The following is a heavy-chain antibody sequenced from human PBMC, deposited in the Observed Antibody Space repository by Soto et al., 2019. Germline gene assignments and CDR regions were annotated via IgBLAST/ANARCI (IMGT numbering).Heavy chain of an antibody. D-gene: IGHD4-17*01. CDR3: AHTTDYGEVPNWYFDL. Sequence: QITLKEYGPTLVKPTQTLTLTCTFSGFSLSTSGVGVGWIRQPPGKALEWLALIYWNDDKRYSPSLKSRLTITKDTSKNQVVLTMTNMDPVDTATYYCAHTTDYGEVPNWYFDLWGRGTLVTVSS. CDR1: GFSLSTSGVG. V-gene: IGHV2-5*01. J-gene: IGHJ2*01. CDR2: IYWNDDK.